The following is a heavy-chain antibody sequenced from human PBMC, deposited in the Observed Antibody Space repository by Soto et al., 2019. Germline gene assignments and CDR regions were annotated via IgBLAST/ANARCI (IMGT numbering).Heavy chain of an antibody. CDR2: IYYSGST. Sequence: PSETLSLTCTVSGCSISSSSYYWGWIRQPPGKGLEWIGSIYYSGSTYYNPSLKSRVTISVDTSKNQFSLKLSSVTAADTAVYYCARPNCSGGSCYGLYNAFDIWGQGTMVTVSS. V-gene: IGHV4-39*01. CDR1: GCSISSSSYY. CDR3: ARPNCSGGSCYGLYNAFDI. D-gene: IGHD2-15*01. J-gene: IGHJ3*02.